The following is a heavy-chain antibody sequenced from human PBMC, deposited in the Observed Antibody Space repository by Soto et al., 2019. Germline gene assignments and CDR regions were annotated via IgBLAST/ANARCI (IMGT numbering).Heavy chain of an antibody. J-gene: IGHJ4*02. D-gene: IGHD6-19*01. Sequence: EVQLLESGGGSVQPGGSLRLSCAASGFTLSSYAMTWVRQAPGKGLEWVSVISDSDNATYYADSVKGRLTISRDNSKNTLYLQLNSLRAEDTAVYYCAKGVSSSAWSASDSWGQGTLVTVSA. CDR2: ISDSDNAT. CDR1: GFTLSSYA. V-gene: IGHV3-23*01. CDR3: AKGVSSSAWSASDS.